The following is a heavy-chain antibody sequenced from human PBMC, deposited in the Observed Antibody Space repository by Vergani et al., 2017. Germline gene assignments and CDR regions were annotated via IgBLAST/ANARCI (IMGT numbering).Heavy chain of an antibody. J-gene: IGHJ6*02. V-gene: IGHV4-59*01. CDR1: GAAIKDFY. Sequence: QVQLQESGPGLVKPSETLSITCTVSGAAIKDFYWSWFRQPPGKGLEWIGYVYYTGSTTYNPSLKSRVTISVDTSNNQFSLRMTSLTAADTAVYFCARVMYRDEASTGYRLEGMDIWGQGTTVTISS. CDR3: ARVMYRDEASTGYRLEGMDI. D-gene: IGHD3-9*01. CDR2: VYYTGST.